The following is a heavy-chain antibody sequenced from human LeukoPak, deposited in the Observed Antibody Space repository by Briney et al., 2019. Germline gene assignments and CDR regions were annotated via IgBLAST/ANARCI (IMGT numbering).Heavy chain of an antibody. V-gene: IGHV4-30-2*01. D-gene: IGHD7-27*01. CDR3: ARAGDLNRWYFDL. Sequence: SQTLSLTCAVSGGSISSGGYSWSWIGQPPGKGLEWIGYIYHSGSTYYNPSLKSRVTISVDRSKNQFSLKLSSVTAADTAVYYCARAGDLNRWYFDLWGRGTLVTVSS. CDR1: GGSISSGGYS. CDR2: IYHSGST. J-gene: IGHJ2*01.